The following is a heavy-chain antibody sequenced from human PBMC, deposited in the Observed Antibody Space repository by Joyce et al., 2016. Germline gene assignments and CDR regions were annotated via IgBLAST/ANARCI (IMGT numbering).Heavy chain of an antibody. CDR1: RYTFTGYY. CDR2: INPNRGGT. CDR3: AKGGPGGEGTH. J-gene: IGHJ4*02. V-gene: IGHV1-2*06. D-gene: IGHD2-15*01. Sequence: QAQLVQSGAAVKKPGASVKVSCKASRYTFTGYYMHWMRQSPGQGPEWMERINPNRGGTYYAQNFQGRVTMTRDTSISTAYMELGGLRSDDTAVYYCAKGGPGGEGTHWGQGTLVTVSS.